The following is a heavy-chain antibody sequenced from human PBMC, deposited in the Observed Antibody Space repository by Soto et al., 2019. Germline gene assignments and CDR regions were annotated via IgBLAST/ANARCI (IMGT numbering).Heavy chain of an antibody. CDR3: VRFGYYDTSGMDV. Sequence: HPGGSLRLSCAASGFTFSNYGMHWVRQAPGKGLEWVAVIWYDGSHKYYADSVKGRFTISRDNSKNTLYLQMNSLRAEDTAVYYVVRFGYYDTSGMDVWALGTTDTVSS. J-gene: IGHJ6*02. CDR1: GFTFSNYG. CDR2: IWYDGSHK. V-gene: IGHV3-33*01. D-gene: IGHD3-22*01.